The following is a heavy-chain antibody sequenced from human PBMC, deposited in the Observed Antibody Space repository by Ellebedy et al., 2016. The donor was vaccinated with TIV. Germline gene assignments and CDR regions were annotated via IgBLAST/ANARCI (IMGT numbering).Heavy chain of an antibody. CDR1: GGTFSSYA. CDR2: ISAYNGNT. D-gene: IGHD2-15*01. Sequence: ASVKVSXXASGGTFSSYAISWVRQAPGQGLEWMGWISAYNGNTNYAQKLQGRVTMTTDTSTSTAYMELRSLRSDDTAVYYCARDRTLVVAATPAYWGQGTLVTVSS. V-gene: IGHV1-18*01. CDR3: ARDRTLVVAATPAY. J-gene: IGHJ4*02.